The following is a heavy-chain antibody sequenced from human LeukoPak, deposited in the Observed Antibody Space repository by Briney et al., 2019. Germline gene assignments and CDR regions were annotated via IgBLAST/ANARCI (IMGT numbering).Heavy chain of an antibody. V-gene: IGHV3-74*01. CDR1: GFSFSKYW. Sequence: GGSLRLSCAASGFSFSKYWMHWVRQTPGEGLVWVSRIKEDGTYTSYADSVKGRFTISRDNARNTVFLQMSSLRAEDTAVYYCARDFDMGITPGDDFDFWGQGTLVTVSS. CDR2: IKEDGTYT. J-gene: IGHJ4*02. D-gene: IGHD3-9*01. CDR3: ARDFDMGITPGDDFDF.